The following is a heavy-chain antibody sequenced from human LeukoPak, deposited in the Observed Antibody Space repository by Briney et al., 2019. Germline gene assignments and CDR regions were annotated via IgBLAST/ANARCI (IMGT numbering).Heavy chain of an antibody. CDR3: AKRGVVIRVFLVGFHKEAYYFDS. D-gene: IGHD3-10*01. CDR2: LSGRGGGT. CDR1: GFTFSNYA. J-gene: IGHJ4*02. V-gene: IGHV3-23*01. Sequence: PGGSLRLSCAASGFTFSNYAMSWVRQAPGKGLEWVAGLSGRGGGTNYADSVQGRFTISRDNLKNTLYLQMNSLRAEDTAVYFCAKRGVVIRVFLVGFHKEAYYFDSWGQGALVTVSS.